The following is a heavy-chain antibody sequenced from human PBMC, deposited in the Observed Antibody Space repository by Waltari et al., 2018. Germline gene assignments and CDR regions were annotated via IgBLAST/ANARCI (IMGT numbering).Heavy chain of an antibody. Sequence: QVQLQESGPGLVKPSETLSLTCTVSGGSISSHYWSWIRQPPGQGLEWIGYIYYSGSTNYNPSLKSRVTISVDTSKNQFSLKLSSVTAADTAVYYCARDNGDLLMDVWGQGTTVTVSS. CDR1: GGSISSHY. V-gene: IGHV4-59*11. CDR3: ARDNGDLLMDV. CDR2: IYYSGST. J-gene: IGHJ6*02. D-gene: IGHD4-17*01.